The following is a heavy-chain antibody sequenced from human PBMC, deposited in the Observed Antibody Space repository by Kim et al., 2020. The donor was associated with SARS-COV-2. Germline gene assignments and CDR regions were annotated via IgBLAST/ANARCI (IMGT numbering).Heavy chain of an antibody. CDR2: INHSGST. J-gene: IGHJ5*02. Sequence: SETLSLTCAVYGGSFSGYYWSWIRQPPGKGLEWIGEINHSGSTNYNPSLKSRVTISVDTSKNQFSLKLSSVTAADTAVYYCARGGVGGYSYGRERGRNWFDPWGQGTLVTVSS. CDR3: ARGGVGGYSYGRERGRNWFDP. D-gene: IGHD5-18*01. V-gene: IGHV4-34*01. CDR1: GGSFSGYY.